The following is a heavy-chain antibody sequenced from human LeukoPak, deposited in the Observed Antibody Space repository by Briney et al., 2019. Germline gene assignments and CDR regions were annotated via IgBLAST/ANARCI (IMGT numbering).Heavy chain of an antibody. J-gene: IGHJ4*02. CDR1: GGSISSNSYY. Sequence: PSETLSLTCAVSGGSISSNSYYWGWIRQPPGKGLEWIGSIYYSGSTYYNPSLKSRVTISVDTSKNQFSLKLSSVTAADTAVYYCARPKRGVITKGPFDYWGQGTLVTVSS. CDR3: ARPKRGVITKGPFDY. CDR2: IYYSGST. V-gene: IGHV4-39*01. D-gene: IGHD3-10*01.